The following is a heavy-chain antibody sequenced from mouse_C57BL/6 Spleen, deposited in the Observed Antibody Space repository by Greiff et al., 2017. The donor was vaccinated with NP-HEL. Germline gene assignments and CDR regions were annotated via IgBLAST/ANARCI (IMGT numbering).Heavy chain of an antibody. D-gene: IGHD2-3*01. CDR3: TRKSIRMMSYAMDY. V-gene: IGHV1-15*01. J-gene: IGHJ4*01. CDR2: IDPETGGT. CDR1: GYTFTDYE. Sequence: VQLQQSGAELVRPGASVTLSCKASGYTFTDYEMHWVKQTPVHGLEWIGAIDPETGGTAYNQKFKGKAILTADKSSSTAYRELRSLTSEDSAVYYCTRKSIRMMSYAMDYWGQGTSVTVSS.